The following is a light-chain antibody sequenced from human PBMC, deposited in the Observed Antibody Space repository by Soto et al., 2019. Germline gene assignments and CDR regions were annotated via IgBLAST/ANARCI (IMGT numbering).Light chain of an antibody. CDR2: DTF. Sequence: DIQMTQSPSSLSASLGDRVTITCRPSESIRNELNWFQQRPGKAPRLLIYDTFTLQSGVPSRFSGSVSGTEFSLTISSLQAGDSAICYCQQSFTTPWTFGQGTKVEI. CDR3: QQSFTTPWT. J-gene: IGKJ1*01. CDR1: ESIRNE. V-gene: IGKV1-39*01.